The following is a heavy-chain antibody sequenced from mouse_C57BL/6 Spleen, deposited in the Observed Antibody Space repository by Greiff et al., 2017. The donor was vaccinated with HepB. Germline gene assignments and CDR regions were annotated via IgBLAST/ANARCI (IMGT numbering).Heavy chain of an antibody. CDR1: GFSINSDCY. CDR3: ARVFYYGSSPWYFDV. CDR2: TFYSGIT. J-gene: IGHJ1*03. V-gene: IGHV3-3*01. Sequence: EVKLMESGPSLVRPSQTLSLTCTVTGFSINSDCYWIWIRQFPGNKLEYIGYTFYSGITYYNPSLESRTYITRDTSKNQFSLRLSSVTTEDTATYYCARVFYYGSSPWYFDVWGTGTTVTVSS. D-gene: IGHD1-1*01.